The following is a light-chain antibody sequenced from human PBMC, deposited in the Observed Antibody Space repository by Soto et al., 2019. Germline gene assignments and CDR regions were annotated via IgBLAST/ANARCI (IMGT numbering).Light chain of an antibody. Sequence: QSVLTQPPSASGTPGQRVTISCSGSSSNIGSTYVHWYQQLPGTTPKLLIFKNNQRPSGVPDRFSGSKSGTSASLAISGLRSADEADYYCAAWDDSLSAVVFGGGTQLTVL. J-gene: IGLJ3*02. CDR2: KNN. CDR3: AAWDDSLSAVV. V-gene: IGLV1-47*01. CDR1: SSNIGSTY.